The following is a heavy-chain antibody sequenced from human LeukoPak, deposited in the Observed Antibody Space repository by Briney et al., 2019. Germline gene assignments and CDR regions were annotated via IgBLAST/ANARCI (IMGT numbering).Heavy chain of an antibody. CDR2: IYNDGST. CDR3: ARRLMVRGVYYFDY. Sequence: GGSLRLSCAASEFTVNNNFMSWVRQAPGKGLEWVSVIYNDGSTYFADSVKGRFTISRDNAKNSLYLQMNSLRAEDTAVYYCARRLMVRGVYYFDYWGQGTLVTVSS. V-gene: IGHV3-53*01. J-gene: IGHJ4*02. D-gene: IGHD3-10*01. CDR1: EFTVNNNF.